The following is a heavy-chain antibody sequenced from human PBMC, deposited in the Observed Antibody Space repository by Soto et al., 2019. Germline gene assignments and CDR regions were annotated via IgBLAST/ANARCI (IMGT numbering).Heavy chain of an antibody. CDR2: IIPIFGTA. D-gene: IGHD6-19*01. Sequence: QVQLVQSGAEVKKPGSSVKVSCKASGGTFSSYAISWVRQAPGQGLEWMGWIIPIFGTANYAQKFQGRVTITADESTSTAYMELSSLRSEDTAVYYCARVGIAVAGTPAPHFDPWGQGTLVTVSS. CDR3: ARVGIAVAGTPAPHFDP. J-gene: IGHJ5*02. CDR1: GGTFSSYA. V-gene: IGHV1-69*01.